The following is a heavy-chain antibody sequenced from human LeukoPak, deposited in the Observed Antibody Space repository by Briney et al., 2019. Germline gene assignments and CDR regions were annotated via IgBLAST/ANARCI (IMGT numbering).Heavy chain of an antibody. Sequence: SLPLSCAAAGITFSNYGMHLFRLAPGTGLVLVAVIWYDGSNKDYADSVKGRFTVSRDNSRNTLFLQMNSLRVEDTAVYYCATDRATQYFDYWGQGTLVSVPS. CDR3: ATDRATQYFDY. CDR1: GITFSNYG. V-gene: IGHV3-33*01. CDR2: IWYDGSNK. J-gene: IGHJ4*02. D-gene: IGHD1-26*01.